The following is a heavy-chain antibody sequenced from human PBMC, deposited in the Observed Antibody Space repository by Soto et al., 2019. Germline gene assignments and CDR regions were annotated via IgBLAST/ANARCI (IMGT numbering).Heavy chain of an antibody. V-gene: IGHV1-18*04. CDR3: ARAKYSSGWYYFDY. J-gene: IGHJ4*02. CDR2: ISTFHGNT. D-gene: IGHD6-19*01. Sequence: ASVKVSCKASGYTFTSYGISWVRQAPGQGLEWMGWISTFHGNTNYAQKFQGSVTVTTDTSTSTAYMELSSLRSEDTAVYYCARAKYSSGWYYFDYWGQGTLVNVSS. CDR1: GYTFTSYG.